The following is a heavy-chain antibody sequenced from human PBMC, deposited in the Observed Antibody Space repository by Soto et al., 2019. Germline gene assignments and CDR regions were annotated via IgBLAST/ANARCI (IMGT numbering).Heavy chain of an antibody. V-gene: IGHV3-23*01. CDR1: GFTFCSYS. CDR2: VSGGGDIT. Sequence: WGSLRLSCAASGFTFCSYSMTWVRQAPGKGLEWVSAVSGGGDITNYADSVKGRFTTSRENSKNTVYLQMNSLRAEDTALYYCAKWFGRAWQYFDYWGQGILVTVSS. J-gene: IGHJ4*02. CDR3: AKWFGRAWQYFDY. D-gene: IGHD3-16*01.